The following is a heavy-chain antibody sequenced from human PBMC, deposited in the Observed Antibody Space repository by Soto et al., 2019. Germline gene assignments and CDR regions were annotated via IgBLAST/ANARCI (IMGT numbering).Heavy chain of an antibody. CDR3: ARRAGVVVPAAMNPEGWFDP. CDR2: IYPGDSDT. Sequence: PGESLKISCKGSGYSFTSYWIGWVRQMPGKGLEWMGIIYPGDSDTRYSSSFQGQVTISADKSISTAYLQWSSLKASDTAMYYCARRAGVVVPAAMNPEGWFDPWGQGTLVTVSS. J-gene: IGHJ5*02. D-gene: IGHD2-2*01. V-gene: IGHV5-51*01. CDR1: GYSFTSYW.